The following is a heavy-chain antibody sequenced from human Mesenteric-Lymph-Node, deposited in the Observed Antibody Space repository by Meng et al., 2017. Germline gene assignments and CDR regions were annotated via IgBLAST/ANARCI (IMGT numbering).Heavy chain of an antibody. D-gene: IGHD4-17*01. V-gene: IGHV4-30-4*01. CDR3: ARDRKHYGERGWFDP. Sequence: QGPWQGSGPGLVHPSQTLSLTCPVPGGSISSGDYYWSWIRQPPGKGLEWIGYIYYSGSTFSNASLKSRVTISIDRSKNQFSLKLSSVTAADTAVYYCARDRKHYGERGWFDPWGQGTLVTVSS. J-gene: IGHJ5*02. CDR2: IYYSGST. CDR1: GGSISSGDYY.